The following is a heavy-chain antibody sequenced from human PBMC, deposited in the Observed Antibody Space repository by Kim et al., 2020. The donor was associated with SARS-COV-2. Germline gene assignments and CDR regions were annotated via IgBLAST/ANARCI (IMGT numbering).Heavy chain of an antibody. CDR2: ISSSSSYT. Sequence: GGSLRLSCAASGFTFSDYYMSWIRQAPGKGLEWVSYISSSSSYTNYADSVKGRFTISRDNAKNSLYLQMNSLRAEDTAVYYCARVNRGGYSYGYFDYWGQGTLVTVSS. V-gene: IGHV3-11*06. CDR3: ARVNRGGYSYGYFDY. J-gene: IGHJ4*02. D-gene: IGHD5-18*01. CDR1: GFTFSDYY.